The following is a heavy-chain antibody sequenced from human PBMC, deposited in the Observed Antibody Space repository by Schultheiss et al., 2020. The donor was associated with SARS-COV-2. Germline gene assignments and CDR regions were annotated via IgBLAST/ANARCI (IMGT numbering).Heavy chain of an antibody. CDR3: ASPIAVAGTHDY. CDR1: GFTFSSYA. CDR2: IDTAGDT. V-gene: IGHV3-13*01. Sequence: GGSLRLSCAASGFTFSSYAMHWVRQATGKGLEWVSAIDTAGDTYYPGSVKGRFTISRENAKNSLYLQMNSLRAGDTSVYYCASPIAVAGTHDYWGQGTLVTVSS. D-gene: IGHD6-19*01. J-gene: IGHJ4*02.